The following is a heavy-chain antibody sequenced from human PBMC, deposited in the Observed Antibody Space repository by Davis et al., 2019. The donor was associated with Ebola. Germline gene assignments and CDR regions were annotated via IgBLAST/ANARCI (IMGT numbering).Heavy chain of an antibody. CDR2: IYPGDSDT. V-gene: IGHV5-51*01. Sequence: GESLKISCKGSGYSFTSYWIGWVPQMPGKGLEWMGIIYPGDSDTRYSPSFQGQVTISADKSISTAYLQWSSLKASDTAMYYCAGRGDCGTSCYGGMDVWGQGTTVTVSS. J-gene: IGHJ6*02. D-gene: IGHD2-2*01. CDR3: AGRGDCGTSCYGGMDV. CDR1: GYSFTSYW.